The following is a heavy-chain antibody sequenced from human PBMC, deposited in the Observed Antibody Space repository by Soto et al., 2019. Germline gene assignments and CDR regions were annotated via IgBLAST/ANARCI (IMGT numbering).Heavy chain of an antibody. CDR3: TGGVASGC. V-gene: IGHV3-30*03. Sequence: QVQLVESGGGVVQPGRSLRLSCAVSGFTVSTYGMHWVRQAPGKGLEWVAVISRDGGTKYYADSVKGRFTISRDNSRNTLFLEMNSLRGDDMAVYACTGGVASGCWGQGSLVTVSS. CDR1: GFTVSTYG. J-gene: IGHJ4*02. CDR2: ISRDGGTK. D-gene: IGHD2-8*02.